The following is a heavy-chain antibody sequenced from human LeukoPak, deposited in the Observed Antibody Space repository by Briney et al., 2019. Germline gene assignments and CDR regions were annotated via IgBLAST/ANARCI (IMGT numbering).Heavy chain of an antibody. CDR2: ISGSGGST. J-gene: IGHJ3*02. V-gene: IGHV3-23*01. CDR1: GFTFNYYW. Sequence: PGGSLRLSCAASGFTFNYYWLTWVRQAPGKGLEWVSAISGSGGSTYYADSVKGRFTISRDNSKNTLYLQMNSLRAEDTAVYYCAKRVAEESSSWYIDMWGQGTMVSVSS. CDR3: AKRVAEESSSWYIDM. D-gene: IGHD6-13*01.